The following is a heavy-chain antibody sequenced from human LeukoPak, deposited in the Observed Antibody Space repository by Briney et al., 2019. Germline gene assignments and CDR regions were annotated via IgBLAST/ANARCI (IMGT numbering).Heavy chain of an antibody. CDR1: GFTFSSYA. CDR2: TNENGTII. V-gene: IGHV3-23*01. CDR3: ARVLLERRYDWFDP. J-gene: IGHJ5*02. Sequence: PGGSLRLSCAASGFTFSSYAMSWVRQAPGEGLVWVSRTNENGTIINYADSVKGRFTISRDNAKNTLYLQMNSLRAEDTAVYYCARVLLERRYDWFDPWGQGTLVTVSS. D-gene: IGHD1-20*01.